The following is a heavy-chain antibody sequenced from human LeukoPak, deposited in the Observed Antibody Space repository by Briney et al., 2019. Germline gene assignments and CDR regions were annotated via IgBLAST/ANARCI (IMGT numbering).Heavy chain of an antibody. CDR2: INHSGST. Sequence: SETLSLTCAVYGGSFSGYFWSWIRQPPGKRLEWIGEINHSGSTNYNPSLKSRVTISVDTSKNQFSLKLSSVTAADTAVYYCARHSSSYYYYYGMDVWGQGTTVTVSS. CDR1: GGSFSGYF. J-gene: IGHJ6*02. D-gene: IGHD6-6*01. CDR3: ARHSSSYYYYYGMDV. V-gene: IGHV4-34*01.